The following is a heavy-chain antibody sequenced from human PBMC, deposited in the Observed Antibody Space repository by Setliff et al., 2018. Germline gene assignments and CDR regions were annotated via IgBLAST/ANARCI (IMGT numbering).Heavy chain of an antibody. CDR2: ISPHTGNT. CDR3: SRLVRFCTRTTCQRLSGDDF. D-gene: IGHD2-8*01. J-gene: IGHJ4*02. CDR1: GYTFINFG. V-gene: IGHV1-18*01. Sequence: GASVKVSCKASGYTFINFGISWVRQAPGQGLEWVGWISPHTGNTYYAPRLQDRVTLTADTSTNTAYMELRSLISDDTAVYYCSRLVRFCTRTTCQRLSGDDFWGQGTLVTVSS.